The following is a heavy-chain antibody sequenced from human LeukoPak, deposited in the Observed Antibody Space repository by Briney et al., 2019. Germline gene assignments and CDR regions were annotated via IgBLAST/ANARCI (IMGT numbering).Heavy chain of an antibody. CDR3: ARTITMIVTLDY. CDR2: IYWDDDK. D-gene: IGHD3-22*01. Sequence: SGPALVKPTQTLTLTCTFSGFSLSTSGVGVGWIRQPPGKALEWLALIYWDDDKRYSPSLKSRLTITKDTSKNQVVLTMTNMDPVDTATYYCARTITMIVTLDYWGQGTLVTVSS. CDR1: GFSLSTSGVG. V-gene: IGHV2-5*02. J-gene: IGHJ4*02.